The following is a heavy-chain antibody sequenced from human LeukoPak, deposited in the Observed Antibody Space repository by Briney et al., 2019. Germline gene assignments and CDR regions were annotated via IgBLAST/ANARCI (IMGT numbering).Heavy chain of an antibody. D-gene: IGHD6-19*01. CDR2: INHSGST. Sequence: PSETLSLXCAVYGGSFSGYYWSWIRQPPGKELEWIGEINHSGSTNYNPSLKSRVTISVDTSKNQFSLKLSSVTAADTAVYYCARGLTGYSSGWYGVKYYFDYWGQGTLVTVSS. CDR3: ARGLTGYSSGWYGVKYYFDY. V-gene: IGHV4-34*01. CDR1: GGSFSGYY. J-gene: IGHJ4*02.